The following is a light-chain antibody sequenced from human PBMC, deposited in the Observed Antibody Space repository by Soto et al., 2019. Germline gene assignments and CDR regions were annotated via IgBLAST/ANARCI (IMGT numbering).Light chain of an antibody. CDR2: DAS. Sequence: DIQMTQSPSTLSASVGDRVTITCRASQSISSWLAWYQQKPGKAPKLLIYDASSLESGVPTRCSGSESGTEFTLTFSSLQPDDFATYYCQQYNSYWTFSQGTKV. CDR3: QQYNSYWT. V-gene: IGKV1-5*01. J-gene: IGKJ1*01. CDR1: QSISSW.